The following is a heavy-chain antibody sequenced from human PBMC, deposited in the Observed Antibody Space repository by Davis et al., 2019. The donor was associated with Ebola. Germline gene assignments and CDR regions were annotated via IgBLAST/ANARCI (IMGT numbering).Heavy chain of an antibody. CDR2: IYYSGST. CDR1: GGSISSGGYS. CDR3: ARVLNYERNIDY. J-gene: IGHJ4*02. Sequence: PSETLSLTCAVSGGSISSGGYSWSWIRQPPGKGLEWIGFIYYSGSTFYNPSLKSRVSISVDTSKNQFSLRLSSVTAADTAVYYCARVLNYERNIDYWGQGTLVTVSS. D-gene: IGHD1-7*01. V-gene: IGHV4-31*11.